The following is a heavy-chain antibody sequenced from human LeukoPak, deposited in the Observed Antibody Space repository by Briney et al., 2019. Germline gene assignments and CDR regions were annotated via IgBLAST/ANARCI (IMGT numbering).Heavy chain of an antibody. CDR1: GGSFSGYY. CDR2: INHSGST. CDR3: ARGNSSSWYEFDY. Sequence: SETLSLTCTVYGGSFSGYYWSWIRQPPGKGLEWIGEINHSGSTNYNPSLESRVTISVDTSKNQFSLKLSSVTAADTAVYYCARGNSSSWYEFDYWGQGTLVTVSS. V-gene: IGHV4-34*01. D-gene: IGHD6-13*01. J-gene: IGHJ4*02.